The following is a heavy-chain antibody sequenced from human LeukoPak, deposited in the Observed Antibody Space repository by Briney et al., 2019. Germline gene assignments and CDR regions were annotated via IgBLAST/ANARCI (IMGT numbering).Heavy chain of an antibody. CDR3: ATDVGSGSNSAFDY. V-gene: IGHV3-23*01. J-gene: IGHJ4*02. CDR2: ISDNTGTT. CDR1: GFTFSRYA. D-gene: IGHD6-6*01. Sequence: PGGSLRPSCAASGFTFSRYAMSWVRQAPGKGLEWVSGISDNTGTTYYADSVKGRFTISRDNSKNTLYLQMNSLRAEDTAVYYCATDVGSGSNSAFDYWGPGTLVTVSS.